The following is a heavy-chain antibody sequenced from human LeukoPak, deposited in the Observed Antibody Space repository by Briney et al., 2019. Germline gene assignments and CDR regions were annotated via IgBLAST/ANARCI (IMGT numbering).Heavy chain of an antibody. CDR2: ISSNGGST. CDR3: VKGSVDYDILTGYSYYYYGMDV. Sequence: GGSLRLSCSASGFTFSSYAMHWVRQAPGKGLEYVSAISSNGGSTYYADSVKGRFTISRDNSKNTLYLQTSSLRAEDTAVYYCVKGSVDYDILTGYSYYYYGMDVWGKGTTVTVSS. D-gene: IGHD3-9*01. CDR1: GFTFSSYA. V-gene: IGHV3-64D*06. J-gene: IGHJ6*04.